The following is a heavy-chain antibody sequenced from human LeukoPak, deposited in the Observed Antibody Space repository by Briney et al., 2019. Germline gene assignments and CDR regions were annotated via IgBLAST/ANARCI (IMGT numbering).Heavy chain of an antibody. CDR3: ATTPHRWQLSILANWFGP. CDR2: FNPNSGGT. CDR1: GYTFTGYY. V-gene: IGHV1-2*06. D-gene: IGHD2-15*01. J-gene: IGHJ5*02. Sequence: ASVKVSCKASGYTFTGYYMHWVRQAPGQGLEWMGRFNPNSGGTNYAQKFQGRVTMTRDTSISTAYMELSRLRSDDTAVYYCATTPHRWQLSILANWFGPWGQGTLVTVSS.